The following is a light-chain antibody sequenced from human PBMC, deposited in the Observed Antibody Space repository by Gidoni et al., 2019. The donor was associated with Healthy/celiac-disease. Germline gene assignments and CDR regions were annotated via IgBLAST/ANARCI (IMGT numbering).Light chain of an antibody. Sequence: DIQMTQSPSPLSASVGDRVTITCRASQSISSYLNWYQQKPGKAPKLLIYAASSLQSGVPSRFSGSGSGTDFTLTISSLQPEDFATYYCQQSYSTPYTFXXXTKLEIK. CDR1: QSISSY. J-gene: IGKJ2*01. CDR2: AAS. V-gene: IGKV1-39*01. CDR3: QQSYSTPYT.